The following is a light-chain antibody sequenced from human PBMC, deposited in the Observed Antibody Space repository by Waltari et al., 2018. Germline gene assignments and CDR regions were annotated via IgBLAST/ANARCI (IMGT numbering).Light chain of an antibody. V-gene: IGKV1-17*03. Sequence: DIQMTQSPSAMSASVGDRVTITCRASQDIAKYLAWFQQKPGKVPKRLIYAASTLQSAVPSRFSGSGSGTEFTITISSLQPEDFATYYCLQHSSYPLTFGGGTKVEIK. J-gene: IGKJ4*01. CDR1: QDIAKY. CDR2: AAS. CDR3: LQHSSYPLT.